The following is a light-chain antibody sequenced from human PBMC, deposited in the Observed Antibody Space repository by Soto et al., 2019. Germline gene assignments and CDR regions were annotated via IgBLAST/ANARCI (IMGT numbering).Light chain of an antibody. CDR3: SSYTGSSVI. CDR2: EVS. J-gene: IGLJ2*01. CDR1: SSDIGGYDC. Sequence: QSALTQPASLSGSPGQSITISCTGTSSDIGGYDCVSWYQQLPGKAPKLMIFEVSNRPSGVSSRFSGSKSGNTASLTISGLQAEDEADYYCSSYTGSSVIFGGGTKLTVL. V-gene: IGLV2-14*01.